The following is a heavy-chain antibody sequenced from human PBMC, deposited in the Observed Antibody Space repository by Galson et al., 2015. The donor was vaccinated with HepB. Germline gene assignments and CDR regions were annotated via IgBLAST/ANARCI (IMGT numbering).Heavy chain of an antibody. Sequence: SVKVSCKASGYTFTSNGISWVRQTPRQGLEWLGWISPYGGNTKYAQKYQGRITLTRDTSTSTANVELASLRSDDTAVYYCARDGDYRFDCWGQGTLVTVS. CDR2: ISPYGGNT. D-gene: IGHD4/OR15-4a*01. CDR3: ARDGDYRFDC. J-gene: IGHJ4*02. V-gene: IGHV1-18*04. CDR1: GYTFTSNG.